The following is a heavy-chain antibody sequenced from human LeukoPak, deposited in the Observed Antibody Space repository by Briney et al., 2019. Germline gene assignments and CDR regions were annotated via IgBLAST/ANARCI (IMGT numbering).Heavy chain of an antibody. J-gene: IGHJ3*02. CDR3: ASRQGDAFDI. Sequence: GGSLRLSCAASGFTFSGHWMSWVRQAPGKGLEWVANINQGGSDKYYVDSVKGRFTISRDNAKNSLYLQMNSLRAEDTAVYYCASRQGDAFDIWGQGTMVTVSS. CDR1: GFTFSGHW. CDR2: INQGGSDK. V-gene: IGHV3-7*01.